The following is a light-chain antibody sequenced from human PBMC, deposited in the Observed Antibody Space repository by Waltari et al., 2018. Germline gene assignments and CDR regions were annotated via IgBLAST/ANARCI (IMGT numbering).Light chain of an antibody. CDR1: QSVGTN. CDR3: QQYDNWPPLT. Sequence: EIVMTQSPATLSVSPGQSATLSCRASQSVGTNLAWYEQKPGQAPGLLIYGASTRATGIPARFSGSGAGTEFTLTISSLQSEDFAVYYCQQYDNWPPLTFGGGTKVEIK. V-gene: IGKV3-15*01. CDR2: GAS. J-gene: IGKJ4*01.